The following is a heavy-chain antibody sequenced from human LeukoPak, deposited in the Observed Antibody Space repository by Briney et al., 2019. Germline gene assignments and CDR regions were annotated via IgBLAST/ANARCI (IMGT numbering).Heavy chain of an antibody. Sequence: PSETLSLTCTVSGDSISRSRYYWAWIRQPPGKGLEWIGSIYYSGSTYYNPSLKSRVTISVDTSKNQFSPKLSSVTAADTAVYYCARQYSSGWGYWGQGTLVTVSS. D-gene: IGHD6-19*01. CDR1: GDSISRSRYY. CDR2: IYYSGST. V-gene: IGHV4-39*01. J-gene: IGHJ4*02. CDR3: ARQYSSGWGY.